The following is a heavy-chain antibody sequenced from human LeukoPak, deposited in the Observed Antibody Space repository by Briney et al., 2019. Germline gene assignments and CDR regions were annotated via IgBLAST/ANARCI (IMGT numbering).Heavy chain of an antibody. CDR1: GFTFSISW. J-gene: IGHJ4*02. D-gene: IGHD6-6*01. CDR3: RHGNSSGDY. V-gene: IGHV3-74*01. Sequence: GGSLRLSCAASGFTFSISWMNWVRQAPGKGLVWVSRINVDGSTTVYADSVKGRFTISRDNAKNALYLQMNSLRAEETAVYYCRHGNSSGDYWGQGTLVTVSS. CDR2: INVDGSTT.